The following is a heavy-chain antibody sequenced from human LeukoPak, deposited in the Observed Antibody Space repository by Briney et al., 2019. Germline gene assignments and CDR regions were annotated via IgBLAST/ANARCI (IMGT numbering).Heavy chain of an antibody. CDR1: GGSFSGYY. D-gene: IGHD1-14*01. Sequence: PSETLSLTCAVYGGSFSGYYWSWIRQPPGKGLERIGEINHSGSTNYNPSLKSRVTISIDTSKNQFSLKLSSVTAADTAVYYCARGLNNRKSGRRFDVFEIWGQGTMVTVSS. V-gene: IGHV4-34*01. CDR3: ARGLNNRKSGRRFDVFEI. CDR2: INHSGST. J-gene: IGHJ3*02.